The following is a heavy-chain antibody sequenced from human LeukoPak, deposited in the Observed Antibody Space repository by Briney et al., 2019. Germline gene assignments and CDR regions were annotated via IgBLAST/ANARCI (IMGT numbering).Heavy chain of an antibody. V-gene: IGHV1-2*02. J-gene: IGHJ3*02. CDR1: GYTFTGYY. D-gene: IGHD1-26*01. Sequence: ASVTVSCKDSGYTFTGYYMHWVRQAPGQGLEWMGWISPNSGGTNFAQKFQGRVTMTRDTSINTAYMELTRLTSDDTALYYCARSGKTGAPTEAFDIWGQGTMVTVSS. CDR3: ARSGKTGAPTEAFDI. CDR2: ISPNSGGT.